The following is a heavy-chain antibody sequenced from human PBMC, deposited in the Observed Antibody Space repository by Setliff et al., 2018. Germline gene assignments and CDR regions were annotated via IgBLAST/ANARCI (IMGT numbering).Heavy chain of an antibody. V-gene: IGHV4-34*01. CDR3: ARDFGTGTTFDP. J-gene: IGHJ5*02. CDR2: INHSGST. Sequence: SETLSLTCAASGGSFTYYYWTWIRQPPGKGLEWIGEINHSGSTNYNPSLKSRVTISINTSKKQFSLMMNSVTAADTGVYFCARDFGTGTTFDPWGQGTLVTVSS. CDR1: GGSFTYYY. D-gene: IGHD1-7*01.